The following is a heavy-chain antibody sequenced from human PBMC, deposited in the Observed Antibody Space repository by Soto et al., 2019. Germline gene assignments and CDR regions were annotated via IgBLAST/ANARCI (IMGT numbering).Heavy chain of an antibody. Sequence: GGSLRLSCAASGFTFSSYAMSWVRQAPGKGLEWVSAISGSGGSTYYADSVKGRFTISRDNSKNTLYLQMNSLRAEDTAVYYCAIGDKQWLVGPHLPAGFDYWGQGTLVTVFS. CDR3: AIGDKQWLVGPHLPAGFDY. D-gene: IGHD6-19*01. CDR1: GFTFSSYA. J-gene: IGHJ4*02. CDR2: ISGSGGST. V-gene: IGHV3-23*01.